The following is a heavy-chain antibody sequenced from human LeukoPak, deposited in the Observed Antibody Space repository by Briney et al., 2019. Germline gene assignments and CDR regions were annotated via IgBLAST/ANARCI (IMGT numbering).Heavy chain of an antibody. V-gene: IGHV3-74*01. D-gene: IGHD5-12*01. CDR2: INTDGSST. J-gene: IGHJ5*02. CDR1: GFTFINDW. Sequence: GGSLRLSCAPSGFTFINDWMHWVRQAPGKGLVWASRINTDGSSTDYADSVKGRFTISRDNARNTLYLQMNSLRAEDTAVYYCARDLDGYRSGNGAWGQGTLVTVSS. CDR3: ARDLDGYRSGNGA.